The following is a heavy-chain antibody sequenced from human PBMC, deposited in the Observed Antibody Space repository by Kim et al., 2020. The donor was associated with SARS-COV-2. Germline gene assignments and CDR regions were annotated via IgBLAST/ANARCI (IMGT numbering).Heavy chain of an antibody. J-gene: IGHJ6*02. D-gene: IGHD3-10*01. Sequence: GGSLRLSCAASGFTFDDYAMHWVRQAPGKGLEWVSLMSGDGGSTYYADSVKGRFTIYRDNSKNSLYLQMNSLRTEDTALYYCAKDLTMAGIYGMDVWGQGTTVTVSS. V-gene: IGHV3-43*02. CDR2: MSGDGGST. CDR3: AKDLTMAGIYGMDV. CDR1: GFTFDDYA.